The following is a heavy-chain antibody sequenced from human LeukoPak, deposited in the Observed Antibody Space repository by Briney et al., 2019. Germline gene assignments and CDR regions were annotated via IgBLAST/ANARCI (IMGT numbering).Heavy chain of an antibody. D-gene: IGHD2-15*01. V-gene: IGHV1-46*01. CDR3: AVDCSGGSCYPY. Sequence: ASVKVSCKASGYTFTSYGISWVRQAPGQGLEWMGIINPSGGSTSYAQKFQGRVTMTRDTSTSTVYMELSSLRSEDTAVYYCAVDCSGGSCYPYWGQGTLVTVSS. J-gene: IGHJ4*02. CDR2: INPSGGST. CDR1: GYTFTSYG.